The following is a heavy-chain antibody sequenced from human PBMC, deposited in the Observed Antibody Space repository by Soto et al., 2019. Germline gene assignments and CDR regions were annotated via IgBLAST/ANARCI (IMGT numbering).Heavy chain of an antibody. J-gene: IGHJ6*03. CDR1: GYTFTSYD. CDR3: ARGPYCSSTSCYFYYYYMDV. CDR2: MNPNSGNK. D-gene: IGHD2-2*01. Sequence: GASVKVSCKASGYTFTSYDINWVRQATGQGLEWMGWMNPNSGNKGYAQKFQGRVTMTRNTSISTAYKELSSQRSEDTAVYYCARGPYCSSTSCYFYYYYMDVWGKGTTVTVSS. V-gene: IGHV1-8*01.